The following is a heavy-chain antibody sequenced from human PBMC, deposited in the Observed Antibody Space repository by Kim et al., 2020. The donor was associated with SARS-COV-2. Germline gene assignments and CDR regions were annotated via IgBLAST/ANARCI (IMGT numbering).Heavy chain of an antibody. CDR1: GFTFSSYG. CDR3: AKSLAQGAFFDY. V-gene: IGHV3-30*18. CDR2: ISYDGSNK. D-gene: IGHD3-10*01. Sequence: GGSLRLSCAASGFTFSSYGMHWVRQAPGKGLEWVAVISYDGSNKYYTDSVKGRFTISRDNSKNTLYLQMNSLRAEDTAVYYCAKSLAQGAFFDYWGQGTL. J-gene: IGHJ4*02.